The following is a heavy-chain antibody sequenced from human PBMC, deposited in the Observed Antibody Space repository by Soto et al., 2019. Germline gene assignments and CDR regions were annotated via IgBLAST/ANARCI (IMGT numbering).Heavy chain of an antibody. CDR2: IIPILGIA. D-gene: IGHD2-15*01. V-gene: IGHV1-69*02. CDR3: ARGDRDCSGGSCGSSY. Sequence: QVQLVQSGAEVKKPGSSVKVSCKASGGTFSSYTISWVRQAPGQGLEWMGRIIPILGIANYAQKFQGRVTITADKSTSTADRELSSLRSEDTAVYYCARGDRDCSGGSCGSSYWGQGTLVTVSS. J-gene: IGHJ4*02. CDR1: GGTFSSYT.